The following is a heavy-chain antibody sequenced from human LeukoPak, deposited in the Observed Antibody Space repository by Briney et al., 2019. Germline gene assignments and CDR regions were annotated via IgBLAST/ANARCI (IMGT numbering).Heavy chain of an antibody. J-gene: IGHJ6*03. CDR1: GGSISSSSYY. D-gene: IGHD4-17*01. CDR2: IYYSGNT. CDR3: ARILETMDYGDYVYYYYYMDV. V-gene: IGHV4-39*07. Sequence: PSETLSLTCSISGGSISSSSYYWGWFRQPPGKGLEWIASIYYSGNTYYNPSLKSRVITSADTSKNQLSLKLTSVAAADTAVHYCARILETMDYGDYVYYYYYMDVWGKGTTVTVSS.